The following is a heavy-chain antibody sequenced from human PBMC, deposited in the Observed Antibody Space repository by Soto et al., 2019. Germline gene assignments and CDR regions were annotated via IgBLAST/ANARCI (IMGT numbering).Heavy chain of an antibody. CDR3: ASDQSGIDFLTIDY. V-gene: IGHV3-33*05. D-gene: IGHD3-9*01. Sequence: QVQLVESGGGVAQPGGSLRLSCAASGFTFGSYAMHWVRQAPGKGLEWVAVILYDGTREYYADSVKGRVTISRDKSGNTLFLQMNRLRADDTAVYYCASDQSGIDFLTIDYWGQGTLVTVPS. J-gene: IGHJ4*02. CDR1: GFTFGSYA. CDR2: ILYDGTRE.